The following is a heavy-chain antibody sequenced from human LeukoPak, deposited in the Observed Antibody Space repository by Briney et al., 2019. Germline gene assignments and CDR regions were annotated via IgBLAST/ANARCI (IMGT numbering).Heavy chain of an antibody. Sequence: GGSLRLSCAASGFTFSSYAMSWVRQAPGKGLEWVSAISGSGGSTYYADSVQGRFTISRDNSKRTLFLQMNSLRAEDTAFYYCAKAELGVGTFFDYWGQGTLVTVSS. J-gene: IGHJ4*02. D-gene: IGHD3-3*01. CDR2: ISGSGGST. CDR3: AKAELGVGTFFDY. V-gene: IGHV3-23*01. CDR1: GFTFSSYA.